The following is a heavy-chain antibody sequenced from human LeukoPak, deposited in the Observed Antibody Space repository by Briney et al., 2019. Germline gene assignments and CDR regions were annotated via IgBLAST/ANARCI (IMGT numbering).Heavy chain of an antibody. Sequence: SETLSLTCTVSGASINSHYWSWIRQPAGKGLEWIGRIYISGSTNYNSSLQSRVTMSVDTSKNQFSLKLSSVTAADTAVYYCARALNPLPGTYYFDYWGQGTLITVSS. CDR1: GASINSHY. CDR3: ARALNPLPGTYYFDY. V-gene: IGHV4-4*07. CDR2: IYISGST. J-gene: IGHJ4*02.